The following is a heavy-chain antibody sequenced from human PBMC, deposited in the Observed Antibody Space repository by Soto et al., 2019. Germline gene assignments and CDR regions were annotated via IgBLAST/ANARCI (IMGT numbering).Heavy chain of an antibody. J-gene: IGHJ6*02. CDR3: ASMVYAGVAYYYYGMDV. D-gene: IGHD2-8*01. CDR2: ISSSSSTI. CDR1: GFTFSSYS. Sequence: GGSLRLSCAASGFTFSSYSMNWVRQAPGKGLEWVSYISSSSSTIYYADSVKGRFTISRDNAKNSLYLQMNSLRDEDTAVYYCASMVYAGVAYYYYGMDVWGQGTTVTVSS. V-gene: IGHV3-48*02.